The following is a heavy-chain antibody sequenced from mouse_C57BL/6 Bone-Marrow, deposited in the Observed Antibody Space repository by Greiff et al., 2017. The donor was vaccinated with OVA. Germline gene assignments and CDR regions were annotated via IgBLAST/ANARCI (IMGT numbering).Heavy chain of an antibody. Sequence: QVQLKQSGAELVRPGASVKLSCKASGYTFTDYYINWVKQRPGQGLEWIARIYPGSGNTYYNEKFKGKATLIAEKSSSTAYMQLSSLTSEDSAVYFCARGGYWDYWGQGTTLTVSS. CDR1: GYTFTDYY. V-gene: IGHV1-76*01. CDR2: IYPGSGNT. J-gene: IGHJ2*01. CDR3: ARGGYWDY. D-gene: IGHD2-3*01.